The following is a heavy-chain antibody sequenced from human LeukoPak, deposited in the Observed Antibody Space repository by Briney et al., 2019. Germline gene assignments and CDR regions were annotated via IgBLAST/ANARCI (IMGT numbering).Heavy chain of an antibody. CDR2: ISSSSSYI. CDR3: ASGDYSYNWFDP. D-gene: IGHD4-17*01. CDR1: GFTFSSYS. J-gene: IGHJ5*02. Sequence: GGALRLSCAASGFTFSSYSMNWVRQAPGKGLEWVSSISSSSSYIYYADSVKGRFTISRDNATNSLYLQMNSLRAEDTAVYYCASGDYSYNWFDPWGQGTLVTVSS. V-gene: IGHV3-21*01.